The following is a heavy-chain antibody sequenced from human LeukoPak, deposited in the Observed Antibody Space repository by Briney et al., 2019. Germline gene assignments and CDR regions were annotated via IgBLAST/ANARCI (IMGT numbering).Heavy chain of an antibody. CDR3: ATDLSCSGGSCYVRSAFDI. V-gene: IGHV1-24*01. D-gene: IGHD2-15*01. Sequence: GASVKVSCKVSGYTLTELSMHWVRQAPGKGLEWMGGFDPEDGETIYAQKFQGRVTMTEDTSTDTAYMELSSLRSEDTAVYYCATDLSCSGGSCYVRSAFDIWGQGTMVTVSS. J-gene: IGHJ3*02. CDR2: FDPEDGET. CDR1: GYTLTELS.